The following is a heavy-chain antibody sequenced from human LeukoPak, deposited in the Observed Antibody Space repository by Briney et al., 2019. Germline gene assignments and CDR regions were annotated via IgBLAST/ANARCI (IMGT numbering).Heavy chain of an antibody. CDR3: IVLAVAGTLRFDY. CDR2: ISSSGSTI. CDR1: GFTFSSYE. Sequence: GGSLRLSCAASGFTFSSYEMNWVRQAPGKGLEWVSYISSSGSTIYYADSVKGRFTISRDNAKNSLYLHMNSLRAEDTAVYYCIVLAVAGTLRFDYWGQGTLVTVSS. D-gene: IGHD6-19*01. J-gene: IGHJ4*02. V-gene: IGHV3-48*03.